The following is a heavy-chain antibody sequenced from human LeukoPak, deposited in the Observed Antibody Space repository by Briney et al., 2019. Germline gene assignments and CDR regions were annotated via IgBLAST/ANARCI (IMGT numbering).Heavy chain of an antibody. Sequence: SETLSLTCTVSGGSISSYYWSWIRQSPGKGLEWIGYIYYSGSTYYNPSLKSRVTISVDTSKNQFSLKLSSVTAADTAVYYCARAHGSGFPVYYFDYWGQGTLVTVSS. CDR2: IYYSGST. J-gene: IGHJ4*02. V-gene: IGHV4-59*12. CDR3: ARAHGSGFPVYYFDY. CDR1: GGSISSYY. D-gene: IGHD3-10*01.